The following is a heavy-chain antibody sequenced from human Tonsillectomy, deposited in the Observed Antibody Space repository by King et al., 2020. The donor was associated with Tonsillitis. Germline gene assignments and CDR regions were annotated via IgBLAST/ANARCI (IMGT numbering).Heavy chain of an antibody. J-gene: IGHJ3*02. CDR1: GYTFTSYG. CDR2: INADNGDT. D-gene: IGHD1-26*01. V-gene: IGHV1-3*05. Sequence: QLVQSGPEEKEPGASVKVSCTASGYTFTSYGIHWVRQAPGQRLEWIGWINADNGDTKYSQKFQGRVAITRDTSASTAYMELSSLRSEDTAVFYCASLGWEVFDIWGQGTMVIVSS. CDR3: ASLGWEVFDI.